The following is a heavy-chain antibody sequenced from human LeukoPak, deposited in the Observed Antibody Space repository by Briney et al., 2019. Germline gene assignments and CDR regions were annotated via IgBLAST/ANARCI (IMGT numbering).Heavy chain of an antibody. CDR1: GVSISSGDYF. CDR2: IYYSGST. J-gene: IGHJ6*02. V-gene: IGHV4-30-4*01. Sequence: SETLSLTCTVSGVSISSGDYFWRWIRQPPGKGLEWIGYIYYSGSTYYTPSLKSRVTISVDTSKNQFSLKLSSVTAADTAVYYCASLAAVYYYYGMDVWGQGTTVTVSS. CDR3: ASLAAVYYYYGMDV. D-gene: IGHD6-13*01.